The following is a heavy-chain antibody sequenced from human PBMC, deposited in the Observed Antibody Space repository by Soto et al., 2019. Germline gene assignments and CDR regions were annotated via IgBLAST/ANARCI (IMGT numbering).Heavy chain of an antibody. J-gene: IGHJ4*02. D-gene: IGHD6-19*01. Sequence: GGSLRLSCAASGFTFNSYWMHWVRQVPGKGLECVSRIDGDGTTTHYADSVKGRFTISRDNAKNTLYLQMNSLRAEDSAVYLCARRIAVASTYDHWGQGTLVTVSS. CDR3: ARRIAVASTYDH. CDR2: IDGDGTTT. V-gene: IGHV3-74*01. CDR1: GFTFNSYW.